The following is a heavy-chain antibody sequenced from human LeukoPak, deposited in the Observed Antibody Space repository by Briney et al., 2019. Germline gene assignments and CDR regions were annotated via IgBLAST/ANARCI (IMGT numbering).Heavy chain of an antibody. Sequence: GASVKVSCKASGGTFSSYAISWVRQAPGQGLEWMGGIIPIFGTANYAQKFQGRVTITADESTSTAYVELSSLRSEDTAVYYCARGRSSGWYMDFDYWGQGTLVTVSS. CDR1: GGTFSSYA. CDR3: ARGRSSGWYMDFDY. D-gene: IGHD6-19*01. CDR2: IIPIFGTA. J-gene: IGHJ4*02. V-gene: IGHV1-69*13.